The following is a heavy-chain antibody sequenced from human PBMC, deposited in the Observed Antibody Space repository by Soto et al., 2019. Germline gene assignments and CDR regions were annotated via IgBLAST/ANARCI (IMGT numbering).Heavy chain of an antibody. Sequence: PGVSLNLSCAASGFTVRSYAMSWFRQAPGKGLEWVSAISGSGGSTYYADSVKGRFTISRDNSKNTLYLQMNSLRAEDTAVYYCAKDPQGEVPWFDPWGQGTLVTGSS. V-gene: IGHV3-23*01. J-gene: IGHJ5*02. D-gene: IGHD3-16*01. CDR1: GFTVRSYA. CDR2: ISGSGGST. CDR3: AKDPQGEVPWFDP.